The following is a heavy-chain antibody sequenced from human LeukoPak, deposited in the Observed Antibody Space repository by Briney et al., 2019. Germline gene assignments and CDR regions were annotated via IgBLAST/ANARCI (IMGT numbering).Heavy chain of an antibody. CDR2: ISSNGGST. D-gene: IGHD6-19*01. Sequence: GGSLRLSCAASGFTFSSYAMHWVRQAPVKGLEYVSAISSNGGSTYYANSVKGRFTISRDNSMNSLYLQMGSLRAEDMAVYYCARDSSGWPYYFDYWGQGTLVTVSS. CDR3: ARDSSGWPYYFDY. J-gene: IGHJ4*02. CDR1: GFTFSSYA. V-gene: IGHV3-64*01.